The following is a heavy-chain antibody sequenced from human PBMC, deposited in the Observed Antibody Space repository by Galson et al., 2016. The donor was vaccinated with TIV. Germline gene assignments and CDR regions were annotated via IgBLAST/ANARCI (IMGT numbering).Heavy chain of an antibody. Sequence: SVKVSCKVSGYTLTELSMHWVRQAPGKGLEWMGGFDPEDGETIYAQKFQGRVTMTEDTSTDTAYMVLSSLRSEDTAVYYCATSRGRYFDWLFGYWGQGTLVTVSS. J-gene: IGHJ4*02. CDR1: GYTLTELS. V-gene: IGHV1-24*01. CDR2: FDPEDGET. CDR3: ATSRGRYFDWLFGY. D-gene: IGHD3-9*01.